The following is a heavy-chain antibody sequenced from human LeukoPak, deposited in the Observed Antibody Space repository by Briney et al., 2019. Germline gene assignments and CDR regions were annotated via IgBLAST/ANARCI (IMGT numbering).Heavy chain of an antibody. CDR1: GYTFTGYY. Sequence: GASVKVSCKASGYTFTGYYMHWVRQAPGQGLEWMGWINPNSGGTNYAQKFQGRVTVTRDTSITTAYMELSRLRSDDTAVYYCAREPDYGDFALPDYWGQGTLVTVSS. J-gene: IGHJ4*02. CDR2: INPNSGGT. CDR3: AREPDYGDFALPDY. D-gene: IGHD4-17*01. V-gene: IGHV1-2*02.